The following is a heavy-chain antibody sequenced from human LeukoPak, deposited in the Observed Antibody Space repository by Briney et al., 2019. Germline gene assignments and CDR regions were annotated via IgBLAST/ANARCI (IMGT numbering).Heavy chain of an antibody. Sequence: GGSLRLSCAASGFTFNAFGMNWVRQAPGKGLEWVANINIGGSEKNYLDSVKGRFTISRDNAKNSLYLQMNNLRAEDTAVYFCARDYGGNPYWGQGTLVTVSS. D-gene: IGHD4-23*01. CDR3: ARDYGGNPY. CDR1: GFTFNAFG. J-gene: IGHJ4*02. V-gene: IGHV3-7*03. CDR2: INIGGSEK.